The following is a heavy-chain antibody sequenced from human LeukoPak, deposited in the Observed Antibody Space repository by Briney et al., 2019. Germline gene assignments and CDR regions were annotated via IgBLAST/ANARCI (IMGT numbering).Heavy chain of an antibody. D-gene: IGHD2-2*02. CDR3: ARPSCSSTSCYTGTSFDY. CDR1: GYTFTSYA. Sequence: GASVKVSCKASGYTFTSYAMHWVRQAPGQRLEWMGWINAGNGNTKYSQKFQGRVTITRDTSASTAYMELCSLRSEDTAVYYCARPSCSSTSCYTGTSFDYWGQGTLVTVSS. V-gene: IGHV1-3*01. J-gene: IGHJ4*02. CDR2: INAGNGNT.